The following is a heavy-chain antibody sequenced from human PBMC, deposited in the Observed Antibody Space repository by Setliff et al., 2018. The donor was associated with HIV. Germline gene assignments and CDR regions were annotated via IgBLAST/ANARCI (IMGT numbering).Heavy chain of an antibody. D-gene: IGHD3-16*02. V-gene: IGHV1-18*01. J-gene: IGHJ4*02. CDR2: ISAYNGNT. Sequence: ASVKVSCKASGYSFISYGITWVRQAPGQGLEWMGWISAYNGNTNYAQKLQGRVTMTTDTSTSTAYMELRSLRSDDTAVYYCARTFIGAERYFDYWGQGTLVTVSS. CDR3: ARTFIGAERYFDY. CDR1: GYSFISYG.